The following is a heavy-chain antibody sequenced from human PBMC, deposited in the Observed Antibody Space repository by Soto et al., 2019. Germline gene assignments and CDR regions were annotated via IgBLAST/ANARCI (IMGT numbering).Heavy chain of an antibody. CDR3: ARYYDFWSGYYSSGAPFDP. D-gene: IGHD3-3*01. V-gene: IGHV1-69*13. Sequence: GASVKVSCKASGGTFSSYAISWVRQAPGQGPEWMGGIIPIFGTANYAQKFQGRVTITADESTSTAYMELSSLRSEDTAVYYCARYYDFWSGYYSSGAPFDPWGQGTLVTVSS. CDR2: IIPIFGTA. CDR1: GGTFSSYA. J-gene: IGHJ5*02.